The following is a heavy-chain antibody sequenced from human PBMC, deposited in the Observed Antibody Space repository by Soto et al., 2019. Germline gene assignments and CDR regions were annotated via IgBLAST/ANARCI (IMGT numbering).Heavy chain of an antibody. V-gene: IGHV3-30*03. CDR2: ISNDGSNK. CDR1: RFTFRSFG. D-gene: IGHD3-16*01. J-gene: IGHJ4*02. Sequence: HPGGSLRLSCAASRFTFRSFGMHWVRQAPGKGLQWVAYISNDGSNKKYVDSVKGRFSIVRDNSKNSLFLEMSSLRLEDTARYYCASRGGLGNYFDSWGQGALVTV. CDR3: ASRGGLGNYFDS.